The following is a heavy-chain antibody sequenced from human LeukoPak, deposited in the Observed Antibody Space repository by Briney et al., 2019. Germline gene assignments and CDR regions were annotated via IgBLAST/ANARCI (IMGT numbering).Heavy chain of an antibody. Sequence: PGGSLRLSCAASGFIVSSNHMSWVRQAPGKGLEWVAVIYSGGTTYYVDSVKGRFTISRDNSKNTLYLQMNSLRAEDTAVYYCARDETNYYDSRALDIWGQGTMVTVSS. CDR2: IYSGGTT. D-gene: IGHD3-22*01. J-gene: IGHJ3*02. V-gene: IGHV3-53*01. CDR1: GFIVSSNH. CDR3: ARDETNYYDSRALDI.